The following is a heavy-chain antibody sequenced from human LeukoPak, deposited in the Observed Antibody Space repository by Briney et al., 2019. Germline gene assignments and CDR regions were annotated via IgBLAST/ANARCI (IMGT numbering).Heavy chain of an antibody. CDR2: INSDGSST. Sequence: GGSLRLSCAASGFIFSSYWMHWVRQAPGKGLVWVSRINSDGSSTSYADSVKGRSTISRDNAKNTLYLQMNSLRAEDTAVYYCGRVAVAGSFDYWGQGTLVTVSS. J-gene: IGHJ4*02. D-gene: IGHD6-19*01. CDR1: GFIFSSYW. CDR3: GRVAVAGSFDY. V-gene: IGHV3-74*01.